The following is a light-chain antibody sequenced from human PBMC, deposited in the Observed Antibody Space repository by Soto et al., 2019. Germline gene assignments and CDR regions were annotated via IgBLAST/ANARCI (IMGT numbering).Light chain of an antibody. Sequence: QAVLTQPPSASGTPGQRVTISCSGSSSNIGSNTVNWYQQLPGTAPTLLIYYNNQRPSGVPDRFSGSKSGTSASLAISGLQSEDEAHYYCAAWDDSLYGWVFGGGTKVTVL. CDR1: SSNIGSNT. V-gene: IGLV1-44*01. J-gene: IGLJ3*02. CDR3: AAWDDSLYGWV. CDR2: YNN.